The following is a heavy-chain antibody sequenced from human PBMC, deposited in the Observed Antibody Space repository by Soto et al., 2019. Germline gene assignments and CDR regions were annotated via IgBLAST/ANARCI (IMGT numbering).Heavy chain of an antibody. J-gene: IGHJ5*02. CDR3: ARAIGYSYGYSSRFAP. CDR2: IYYSGST. CDR1: GGSISSYY. Sequence: SETLSLTCTVSGGSISSYYWSWIRQPPGKGLEWIGYIYYSGSTNYNPSLKSRVTIPVDTSKNQFSLKLSSVTAADTAVYYCARAIGYSYGYSSRFAPWAREPWSPSPQ. V-gene: IGHV4-59*01. D-gene: IGHD5-18*01.